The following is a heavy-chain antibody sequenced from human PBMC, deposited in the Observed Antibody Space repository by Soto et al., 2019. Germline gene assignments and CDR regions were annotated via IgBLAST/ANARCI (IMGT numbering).Heavy chain of an antibody. D-gene: IGHD6-13*01. CDR1: GFTFSSYA. V-gene: IGHV3-23*01. CDR3: AKAGEQQRYGYYGMDV. J-gene: IGHJ6*02. CDR2: ISGSGGST. Sequence: GGSLRLSCAASGFTFSSYAMSWVRQAPGKGLEWVSAISGSGGSTYYADSVKGRFTISRDNSKNTLYLQMNSLRAEDTAVYYCAKAGEQQRYGYYGMDVWGQGTTVTVSS.